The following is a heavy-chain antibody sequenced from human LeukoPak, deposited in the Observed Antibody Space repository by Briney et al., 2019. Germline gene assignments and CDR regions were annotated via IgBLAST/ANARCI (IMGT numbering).Heavy chain of an antibody. CDR2: ISSSGSTI. D-gene: IGHD2-2*01. CDR3: AREGSSVPFDY. V-gene: IGHV3-48*03. CDR1: GFTFSSYE. Sequence: PGGSLRLSCAASGFTFSSYEMNWVRQAPGKGLEWVPYISSSGSTIYYADSVKGRFTISRDNAKNSLYLQMNSLRAEDTAVYYCAREGSSVPFDYWGQGTLVTVSS. J-gene: IGHJ4*02.